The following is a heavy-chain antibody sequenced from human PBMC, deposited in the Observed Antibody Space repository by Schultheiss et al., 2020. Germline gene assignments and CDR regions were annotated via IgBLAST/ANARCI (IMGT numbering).Heavy chain of an antibody. CDR2: INAGNGNT. CDR3: AAGPGFASYYYYYMDV. Sequence: ASVKVSCKASGGTFSSYTISWVRQAPGQRLEWMGWINAGNGNTKYSQKFQGRVTMTRNTSISTAYMELSSLRSEDTAVYYCAAGPGFASYYYYYMDVWGKGTTVTVSS. V-gene: IGHV1-8*02. J-gene: IGHJ6*03. CDR1: GGTFSSYT.